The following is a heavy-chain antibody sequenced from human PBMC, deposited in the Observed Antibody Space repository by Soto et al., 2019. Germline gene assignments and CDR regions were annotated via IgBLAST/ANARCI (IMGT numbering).Heavy chain of an antibody. CDR1: GGSVSSGSYY. V-gene: IGHV4-61*01. CDR3: ARDRDPLGEFDY. CDR2: IYYSGST. J-gene: IGHJ4*02. D-gene: IGHD3-10*01. Sequence: QVQLQESGPGLVKPSETLSLTCTVSGGSVSSGSYYWSWIRQPPGKGLEWIGYIYYSGSTNYNPSLKSRVTISVDTSKNQFSLKLSSVTAADTAVYYCARDRDPLGEFDYWGQGTLVTVSS.